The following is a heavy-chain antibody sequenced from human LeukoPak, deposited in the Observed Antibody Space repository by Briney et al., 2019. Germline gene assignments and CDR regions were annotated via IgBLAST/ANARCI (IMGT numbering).Heavy chain of an antibody. CDR2: IYYSGST. D-gene: IGHD3-22*01. Sequence: SETLSLTCTVSGGSISSSSYYWGWIRQPPGKGLEWIGSIYYSGSTYYNPSLKSRVTISVDTSKNQFSLKLSSVTAADTAVYYCARTYYYDSSGYSFDYWGQGTLVTVSS. J-gene: IGHJ4*02. V-gene: IGHV4-39*01. CDR3: ARTYYYDSSGYSFDY. CDR1: GGSISSSSYY.